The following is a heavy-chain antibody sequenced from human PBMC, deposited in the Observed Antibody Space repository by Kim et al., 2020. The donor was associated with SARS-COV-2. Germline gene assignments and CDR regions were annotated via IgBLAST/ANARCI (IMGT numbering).Heavy chain of an antibody. CDR3: ARRIGLGQPVTDSPYGMDV. CDR1: GYTLTKYP. Sequence: ASVKVSCKASGYTLTKYPIHWVRQAPGQGLEWMGLINVGTGSTQYSQRFQGRVTFTRDTSANTAYLELSSLRSEDTAMFYCARRIGLGQPVTDSPYGMDVWGQGTTVIVSS. CDR2: INVGTGST. D-gene: IGHD6-6*01. V-gene: IGHV1-3*01. J-gene: IGHJ6*02.